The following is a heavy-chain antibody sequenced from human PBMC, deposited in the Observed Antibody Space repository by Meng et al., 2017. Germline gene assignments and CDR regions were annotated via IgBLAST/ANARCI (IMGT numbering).Heavy chain of an antibody. J-gene: IGHJ4*02. Sequence: EVQLGESGGGLVKPGGSLRLSCVASGLRFTDAWMSWVCQAPGKGLEWVGRIKRNRDGGTIDYAARVKGRFTISRDESKNTLYLQMDSLITEDTAVYFCATGAAAADHWGQGTLVTVSS. D-gene: IGHD6-13*01. CDR1: GLRFTDAW. CDR3: ATGAAAADH. CDR2: IKRNRDGGTI. V-gene: IGHV3-15*01.